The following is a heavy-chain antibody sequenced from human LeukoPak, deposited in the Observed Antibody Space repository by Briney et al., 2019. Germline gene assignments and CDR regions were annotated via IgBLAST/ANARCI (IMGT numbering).Heavy chain of an antibody. D-gene: IGHD4-17*01. CDR3: ARGNDYGDYGAMGYYFDY. Sequence: ASVKVSCKASGYTFTGYGISWVRQAPGQGLEWMGWISAYNGNTNYAQKLQGRVTMTTDTSTSTAYMELRSLRSDDTAVYYCARGNDYGDYGAMGYYFDYWGQGTLVTVSS. CDR2: ISAYNGNT. CDR1: GYTFTGYG. V-gene: IGHV1-18*01. J-gene: IGHJ4*02.